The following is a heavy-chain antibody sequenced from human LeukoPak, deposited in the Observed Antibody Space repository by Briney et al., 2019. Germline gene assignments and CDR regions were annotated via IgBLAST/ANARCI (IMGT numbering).Heavy chain of an antibody. J-gene: IGHJ4*02. CDR2: INPNSGGT. CDR1: GYTFTSYD. CDR3: SRGRGGY. V-gene: IGHV1-2*06. Sequence: GATVKVSCKASGYTFTSYDINWVRQATGQGLEWMGRINPNSGGTNYAQKFQGRVTITRATSISTAYMDLRRLRASGTAAYYCSRGRGGYWGQGTLVTVSS. D-gene: IGHD2-15*01.